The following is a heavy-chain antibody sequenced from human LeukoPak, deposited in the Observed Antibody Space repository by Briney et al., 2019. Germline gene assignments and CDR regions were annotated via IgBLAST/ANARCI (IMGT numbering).Heavy chain of an antibody. CDR2: IIPIFGKA. V-gene: IGHV1-69*05. Sequence: GASVEVSCKASGGTFSSYAISWVRQAPGQGLEWMGGIIPIFGKANYAQKFQGRVTITTDESTSTAYMELSSLRSEDTAVYYCARGAQLRYFDWLLFGWGQGTLVTVSS. CDR1: GGTFSSYA. J-gene: IGHJ4*02. CDR3: ARGAQLRYFDWLLFG. D-gene: IGHD3-9*01.